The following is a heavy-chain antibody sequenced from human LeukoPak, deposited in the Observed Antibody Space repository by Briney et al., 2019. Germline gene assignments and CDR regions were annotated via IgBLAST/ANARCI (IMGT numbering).Heavy chain of an antibody. D-gene: IGHD2-2*02. Sequence: GGSLRLSCAASGFTFSSYSMNWVRQAPGKGLEWASSISSSSGYIYYADSVKGRFTISRDNAKNSLYLQMNSLRAEDTAVYYCARDRYCSSTSCYTPIDYWGQGTLVTVSS. V-gene: IGHV3-21*01. J-gene: IGHJ4*02. CDR3: ARDRYCSSTSCYTPIDY. CDR1: GFTFSSYS. CDR2: ISSSSGYI.